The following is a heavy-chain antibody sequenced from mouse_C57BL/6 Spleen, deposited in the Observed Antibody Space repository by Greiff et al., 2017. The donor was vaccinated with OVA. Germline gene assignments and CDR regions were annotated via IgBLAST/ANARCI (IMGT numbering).Heavy chain of an antibody. J-gene: IGHJ2*01. CDR1: GYAFTNYL. Sequence: QVQLQQSGAELVRPGTSVKVSCKASGYAFTNYLIEWVKQRPGQGLEWIGVINPGSGGTNYNEKFKGKATLTADKSSSTAYMQLSSLTSEDSAVYFCARWAQLGRYVDYWGQGTTLTVSS. V-gene: IGHV1-54*01. CDR2: INPGSGGT. D-gene: IGHD4-1*02. CDR3: ARWAQLGRYVDY.